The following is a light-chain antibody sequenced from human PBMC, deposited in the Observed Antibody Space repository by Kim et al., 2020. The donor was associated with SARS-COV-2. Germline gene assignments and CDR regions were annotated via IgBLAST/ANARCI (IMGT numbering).Light chain of an antibody. V-gene: IGLV2-14*03. J-gene: IGLJ3*02. CDR1: SSNIGSYNY. CDR3: SSFTTRSTLV. CDR2: DVN. Sequence: GRSLSTPCTETSSNIGSYNYVSWHQQHPGKAPKLMIYDVNKRPSGISSRFSGSKSGSTASLTISGLQAEDEADYYCSSFTTRSTLVFGGGTQLTVL.